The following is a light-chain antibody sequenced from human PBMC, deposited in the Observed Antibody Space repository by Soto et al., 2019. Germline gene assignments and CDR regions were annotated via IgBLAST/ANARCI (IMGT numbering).Light chain of an antibody. J-gene: IGKJ5*01. CDR2: DAS. V-gene: IGKV3-11*01. CDR3: QQRSNWPPVIT. CDR1: QSFSSY. Sequence: EIVLTQSPATLSLSPGERATLSCRASQSFSSYLAWYQQKPGQAPRLLIYDASKRATGIPARFSGRGSGTDFTLTISSLEREDFAVYCCQQRSNWPPVITFGQGTRLEIK.